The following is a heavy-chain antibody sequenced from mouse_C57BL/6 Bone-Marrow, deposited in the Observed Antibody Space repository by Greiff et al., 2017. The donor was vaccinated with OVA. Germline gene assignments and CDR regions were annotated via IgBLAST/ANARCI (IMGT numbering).Heavy chain of an antibody. J-gene: IGHJ3*01. CDR1: GYTFTDYE. Sequence: QVHVKQSGAELVRPGASVTLSCKASGYTFTDYEMHWVKQTPVHGLEWIGAIDPETGGTAYNQKFKGKAILTADKSSSTAYMELRSLTSEDSAVYYCTREGRGPWFAYWGKGTLVTVSA. CDR3: TREGRGPWFAY. V-gene: IGHV1-15*01. CDR2: IDPETGGT.